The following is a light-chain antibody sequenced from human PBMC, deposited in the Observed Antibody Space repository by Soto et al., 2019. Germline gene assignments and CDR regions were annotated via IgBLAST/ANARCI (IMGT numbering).Light chain of an antibody. CDR1: QSISSW. J-gene: IGKJ1*01. Sequence: DIQMTQSPSTLSASVGDRVTITCRASQSISSWLAWYQQKPGKAPKLLIYKASSLESGVPSRFSGSGSGTEFTLTISSLQPDDFGTYYCQQYSGDEWTFGQGTKGDIK. CDR2: KAS. V-gene: IGKV1-5*03. CDR3: QQYSGDEWT.